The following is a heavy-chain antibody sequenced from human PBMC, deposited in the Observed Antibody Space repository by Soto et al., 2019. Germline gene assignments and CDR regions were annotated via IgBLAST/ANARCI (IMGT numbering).Heavy chain of an antibody. CDR2: FDPEDSET. V-gene: IGHV1-24*01. D-gene: IGHD4-17*01. CDR1: GYTLTELS. CDR3: ATNRLRECHLDL. Sequence: ASVKVSCKVSGYTLTELSMHWVRQAPGKGLEWMGGFDPEDSETIYAQKLQGRVTISVDTSTDPFYMELSSLRSEDTAVYYCATNRLRECHLDLWGRGTLVTVSS. J-gene: IGHJ5*02.